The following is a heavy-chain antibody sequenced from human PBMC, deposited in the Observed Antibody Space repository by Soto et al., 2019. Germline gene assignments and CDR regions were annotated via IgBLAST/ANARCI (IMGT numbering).Heavy chain of an antibody. CDR1: GFTFSSYE. Sequence: GGSLRLSCAASGFTFSSYEMNWVRQAPGKGLEWVSYISSSGSTIYYADSVKGRFTISRDNAKNSLYLQMNSLRAEDTAVYYCARIIVVVPAASYGMDVWGQGTTVTVSS. V-gene: IGHV3-48*03. D-gene: IGHD2-2*01. J-gene: IGHJ6*02. CDR2: ISSSGSTI. CDR3: ARIIVVVPAASYGMDV.